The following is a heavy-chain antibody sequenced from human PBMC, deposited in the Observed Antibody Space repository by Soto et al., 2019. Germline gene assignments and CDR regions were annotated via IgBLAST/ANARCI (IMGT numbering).Heavy chain of an antibody. J-gene: IGHJ4*02. V-gene: IGHV3-7*03. CDR1: GFTLSSYW. Sequence: DVQLVESGGGLVQPGGSLRLSCAVSGFTLSSYWMNWVRQAPGKGLEWVAVIKQDGSETYYVDSVKGRFTISRDNENNSLYLHMISLRGEDTAVYYCARGSGWLSDYWGRGTLVIVSS. CDR2: IKQDGSET. CDR3: ARGSGWLSDY. D-gene: IGHD6-19*01.